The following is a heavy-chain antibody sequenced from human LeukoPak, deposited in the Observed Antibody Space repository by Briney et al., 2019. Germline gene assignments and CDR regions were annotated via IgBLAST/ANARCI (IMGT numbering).Heavy chain of an antibody. CDR3: AKDDVTAGLGRY. D-gene: IGHD5-18*01. V-gene: IGHV3-30*18. CDR1: GFTFSSYA. CDR2: ISYDGSNK. Sequence: GGSLRLSCAASGFTFSSYAMSWVRQAPGKGPEWVAVISYDGSNKYYADSVKGRFTISRDNSKNTLYLQMNSLRAEDTAVYYCAKDDVTAGLGRYWGQGTLVTVSS. J-gene: IGHJ4*02.